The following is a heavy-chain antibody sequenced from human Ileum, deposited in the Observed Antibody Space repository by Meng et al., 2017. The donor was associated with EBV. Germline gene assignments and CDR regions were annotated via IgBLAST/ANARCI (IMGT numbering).Heavy chain of an antibody. J-gene: IGHJ4*02. CDR1: SCSTRRINR. CDR2: IYHSGST. D-gene: IGHD6-19*01. Sequence: GPCLVNASRPLSLICRCLSCSTRRINRWSWVSQPPRKGLEWIGEIYHSGSTNYNPSLKSRVTISVDKSKNQFSLKLSSVTAADTAVYYCASFPPPGKQWLVTDYWGQGTLVTVSS. CDR3: ASFPPPGKQWLVTDY. V-gene: IGHV4-4*02.